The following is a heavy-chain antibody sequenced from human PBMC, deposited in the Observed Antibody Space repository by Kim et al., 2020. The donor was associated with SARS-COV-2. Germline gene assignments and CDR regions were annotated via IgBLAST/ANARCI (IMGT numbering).Heavy chain of an antibody. V-gene: IGHV3-30*04. CDR2: ISYDGSNK. CDR1: GFTFSSYA. D-gene: IGHD3-3*01. CDR3: AREPEWYAYYGMDV. J-gene: IGHJ6*02. Sequence: GGSLRLSCAASGFTFSSYAMHWVRQAPGKGLEWVAVISYDGSNKYYADSVKGRFTISRDNSKNTLYLQMNSLRAEDTAVYYCAREPEWYAYYGMDVWGQGNTVTVSS.